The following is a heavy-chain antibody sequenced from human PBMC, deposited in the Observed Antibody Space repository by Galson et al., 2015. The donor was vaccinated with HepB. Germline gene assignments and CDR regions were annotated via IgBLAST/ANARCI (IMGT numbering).Heavy chain of an antibody. J-gene: IGHJ4*02. V-gene: IGHV3-74*01. CDR3: ARESYAAAWY. Sequence: SLRLSCAASGFTFSSYWMNWVRQAPGKGLVRVSRISSNGSISSYADSVKGRFTISRDNAQNTLYLQMNSLRAEDTAVYYCARESYAAAWYWGQGTLVTVSS. CDR1: GFTFSSYW. D-gene: IGHD3-16*01. CDR2: ISSNGSIS.